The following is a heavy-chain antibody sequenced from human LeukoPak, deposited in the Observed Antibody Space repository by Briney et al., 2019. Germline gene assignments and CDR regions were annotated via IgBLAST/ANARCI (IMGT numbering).Heavy chain of an antibody. D-gene: IGHD5-12*01. V-gene: IGHV4-39*07. CDR1: GGSISSSSYY. J-gene: IGHJ4*02. Sequence: ETLSLTCTVSGGSISSSSYYWGWIRQPPGKGLEWIGSIYSSGSTYYNPSLKSRVTISVDTSKNQFSLKLSSVTAADTAVYYCARSGSGYLRYYFDYWGQGTLVTVSS. CDR2: IYSSGST. CDR3: ARSGSGYLRYYFDY.